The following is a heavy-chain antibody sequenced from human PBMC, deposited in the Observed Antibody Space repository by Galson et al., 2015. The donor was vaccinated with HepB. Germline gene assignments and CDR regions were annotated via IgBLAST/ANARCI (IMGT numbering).Heavy chain of an antibody. D-gene: IGHD2-2*01. Sequence: QSGAEVKKPGESLKISCKGFGYSFTNYWIGWVRQVPGKGLEWMGIIYPGDSDTRYSPSFQGQITISVDKSISTAYLQRASLRASDTAMYYCAGGSKYCSNSNCYIGWFSPWGQGTLVTVSS. J-gene: IGHJ5*02. CDR2: IYPGDSDT. V-gene: IGHV5-51*03. CDR1: GYSFTNYW. CDR3: AGGSKYCSNSNCYIGWFSP.